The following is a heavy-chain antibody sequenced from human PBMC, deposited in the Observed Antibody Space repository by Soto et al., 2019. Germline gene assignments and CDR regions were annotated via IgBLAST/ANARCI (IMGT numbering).Heavy chain of an antibody. Sequence: PGGSLRLSCAASGFTFSSYAMHWVRQAPGKGLEWVAVISYDGSNKYYADSVKGRFTISRDNSKNTLYLQMNSLRAEDTAVYYCAVLWFGELLSYADYYYGMDVWGQGTTVTVSS. CDR1: GFTFSSYA. CDR3: AVLWFGELLSYADYYYGMDV. V-gene: IGHV3-30-3*01. J-gene: IGHJ6*02. CDR2: ISYDGSNK. D-gene: IGHD3-10*01.